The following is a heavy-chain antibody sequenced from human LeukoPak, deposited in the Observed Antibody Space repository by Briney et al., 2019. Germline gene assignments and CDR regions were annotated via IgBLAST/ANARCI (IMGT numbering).Heavy chain of an antibody. CDR3: ARLLVVESRFDP. CDR2: IYASGST. CDR1: DGSINSYF. J-gene: IGHJ5*02. D-gene: IGHD2-15*01. V-gene: IGHV4-4*07. Sequence: SETLSLTCTVSDGSINSYFWSWIRQPAGKGLEYIGRIYASGSTNYNPSLKSRFTMSVDTSKNQFSLKLTSVPAADTAVYYCARLLVVESRFDPWGQGTLVTVSS.